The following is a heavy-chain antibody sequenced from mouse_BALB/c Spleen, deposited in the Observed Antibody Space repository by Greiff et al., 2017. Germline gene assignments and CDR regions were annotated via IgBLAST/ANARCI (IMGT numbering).Heavy chain of an antibody. Sequence: EVKLVESGGGLVQPGGSRTLSCAASGFTFSSFGMHWVRQAPEKGLEWVAYISSGSSTIYYADTVKGRFTISRDNPKNTLFLQMNTLRSEDTAMYYCARLDYGNLYYFDYWGQGTTVTVSS. J-gene: IGHJ2*01. CDR3: ARLDYGNLYYFDY. CDR2: ISSGSSTI. D-gene: IGHD2-1*01. CDR1: GFTFSSFG. V-gene: IGHV5-17*02.